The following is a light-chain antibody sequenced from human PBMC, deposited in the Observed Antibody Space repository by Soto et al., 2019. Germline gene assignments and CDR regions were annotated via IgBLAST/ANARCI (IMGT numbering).Light chain of an antibody. CDR3: SSYTRTATRYV. CDR1: SNDVGAYNF. J-gene: IGLJ1*01. V-gene: IGLV2-14*03. Sequence: QSVLTQPASVSGSPGQSITISCSGTSNDVGAYNFVSWYQQHPGRAPKLILYDVTSRPSNVSNRFSGSKSGNTASLSISGLRPGDEADYFCSSYTRTATRYVFGSGTKVTVL. CDR2: DVT.